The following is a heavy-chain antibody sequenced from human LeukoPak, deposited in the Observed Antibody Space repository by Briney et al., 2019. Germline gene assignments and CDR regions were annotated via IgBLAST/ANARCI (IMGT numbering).Heavy chain of an antibody. J-gene: IGHJ4*02. CDR3: ATATNSFDY. V-gene: IGHV1-24*01. CDR2: LDYEDGET. CDR1: GYSLTELS. Sequence: EASVKVSCKVSGYSLTELSMHWVRQAPGKGLEWMGGLDYEDGETIYAQKFQGRVTMTEDTSTDTAYVELSSLRSEDTAVYYCATATNSFDYWGQGTLVTVSS. D-gene: IGHD1-7*01.